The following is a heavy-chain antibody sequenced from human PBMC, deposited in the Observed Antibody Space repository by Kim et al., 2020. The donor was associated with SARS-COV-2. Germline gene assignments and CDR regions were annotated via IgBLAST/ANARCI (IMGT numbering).Heavy chain of an antibody. V-gene: IGHV4-34*01. CDR3: ARDTQIWRGGYSSGLYLGY. Sequence: SETLSLTCAVYGGSFSGYYWSWIRQPPGKGLEWIGEINHSGSTNYNPSLKSRVTISVDTSKNQFSLKLSSVTAADTAVYYCARDTQIWRGGYSSGLYLGYWGQGTLVTVSS. CDR2: INHSGST. D-gene: IGHD6-19*01. CDR1: GGSFSGYY. J-gene: IGHJ4*02.